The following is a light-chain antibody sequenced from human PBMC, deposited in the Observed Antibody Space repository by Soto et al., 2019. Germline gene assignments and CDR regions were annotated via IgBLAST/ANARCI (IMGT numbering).Light chain of an antibody. CDR1: QSVSSN. CDR3: QQYNKWPLT. Sequence: ETVITQSPAALSVSPGGRATLSCRASQSVSSNLAWYQQKPGQAPRLLIFGASTRATGIPARFSGSGSGTGFTLTISSLQSEDFAVYYCQQYNKWPLTFGGGTKVDIK. V-gene: IGKV3-15*01. CDR2: GAS. J-gene: IGKJ4*01.